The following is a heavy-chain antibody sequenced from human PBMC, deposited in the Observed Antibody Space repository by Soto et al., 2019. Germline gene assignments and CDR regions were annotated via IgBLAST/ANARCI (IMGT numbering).Heavy chain of an antibody. CDR3: TRGPSGDKVDY. J-gene: IGHJ4*02. CDR2: IYDGGST. D-gene: IGHD7-27*01. CDR1: GDSISDVNYY. Sequence: QVQLQGSGPRLVKPSQTLSLTCTVSGDSISDVNYYWSWIRQSPDKGLEWIGHIYDGGSTYSNSSLMSGVIVSIDSSKFPSSLQLSSMSAADTAVYYCTRGPSGDKVDYWGQETLVTVSS. V-gene: IGHV4-30-4*01.